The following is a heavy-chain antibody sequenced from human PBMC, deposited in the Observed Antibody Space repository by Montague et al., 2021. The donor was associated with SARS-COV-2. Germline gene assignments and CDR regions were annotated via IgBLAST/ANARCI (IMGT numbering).Heavy chain of an antibody. CDR2: TFHSGST. J-gene: IGHJ5*02. CDR3: ARRSTMVRGVTKRNNWFDP. V-gene: IGHV4-4*02. CDR1: GGSISSDNW. Sequence: SETLSLTCAVSGGSISSDNWWSWVRQSPGKGLDWIGETFHSGSTNYNPSPNRRVTISVDKSKNDFSLKLSPVTAADTALYYCARRSTMVRGVTKRNNWFDPWGRGILVTVSS. D-gene: IGHD3-10*01.